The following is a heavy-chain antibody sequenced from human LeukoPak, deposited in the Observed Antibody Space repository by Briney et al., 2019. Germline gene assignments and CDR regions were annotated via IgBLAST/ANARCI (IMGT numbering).Heavy chain of an antibody. CDR3: ARVPLPRGWGDSGYFDY. CDR2: INPDGSEK. CDR1: GFIFNNYW. D-gene: IGHD5-12*01. V-gene: IGHV3-7*01. Sequence: GGSLRLSCAASGFIFNNYWMTWVRQAPGKGLEWLANINPDGSEKYSEDSVKGRFTISRDNAKNSLYLQMNSLRAEDTAVYYCARVPLPRGWGDSGYFDYWGQGTLVTVSS. J-gene: IGHJ4*02.